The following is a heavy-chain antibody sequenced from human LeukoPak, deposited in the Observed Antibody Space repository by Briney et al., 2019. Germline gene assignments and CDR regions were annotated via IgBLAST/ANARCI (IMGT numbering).Heavy chain of an antibody. V-gene: IGHV7-4-1*02. CDR3: ARDRINYDILTGYPDV. Sequence: ASVKVSCKASGYTFTSYAMNWVRQAPGRGLEWMGWINTNTGNPTYAQGFTGRFVFSLDTSVSTAYLQISSLKAEDTAVYYCARDRINYDILTGYPDVWGQGTTVTVSS. D-gene: IGHD3-9*01. CDR1: GYTFTSYA. CDR2: INTNTGNP. J-gene: IGHJ6*02.